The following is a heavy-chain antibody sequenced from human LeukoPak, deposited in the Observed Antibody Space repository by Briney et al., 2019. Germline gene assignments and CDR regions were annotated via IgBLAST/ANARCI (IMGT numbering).Heavy chain of an antibody. J-gene: IGHJ6*02. CDR2: ISYDGSNK. D-gene: IGHD3-3*01. V-gene: IGHV3-30-3*01. CDR3: ARTYYTYGMDV. Sequence: GGSLRLSCAASGFTFSSYAMHWVRQAPGKGLEWVAVISYDGSNKYYADSVKGRFTTSRDNSKNTLYLQMNSLRAEDTAVYYCARTYYTYGMDVWGQGTTVTVSS. CDR1: GFTFSSYA.